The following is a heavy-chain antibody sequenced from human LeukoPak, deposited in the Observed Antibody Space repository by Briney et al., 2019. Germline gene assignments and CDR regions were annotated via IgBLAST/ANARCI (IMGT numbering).Heavy chain of an antibody. V-gene: IGHV3-20*04. CDR2: INWNGGSI. D-gene: IGHD3-22*01. J-gene: IGHJ4*02. CDR1: GFTFDDYG. CDR3: AKDMSYERSGGMVD. Sequence: GGSLRLSCAASGFTFDDYGMSWVRQAPGKGLEWVSGINWNGGSIGYGDSVKGRFTISRDNAKNSLYLQMNSLRAEDMALYYCAKDMSYERSGGMVDWGQGTLVTVSS.